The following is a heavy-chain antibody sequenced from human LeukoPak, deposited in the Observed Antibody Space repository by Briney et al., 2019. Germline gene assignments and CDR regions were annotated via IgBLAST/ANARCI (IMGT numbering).Heavy chain of an antibody. V-gene: IGHV4-39*01. J-gene: IGHJ2*01. CDR1: GGSISSSSYY. Sequence: SETLSLTCTVSGGSISSSSYYWGWIRQPPGKGLEWIGSIYYSGSTYYNPSLKSRVTISVDTSKNRFSLKLSSVTAADTAVYYCARPTRWELLGSWYFDLWGRGTLVTVSS. D-gene: IGHD1-26*01. CDR3: ARPTRWELLGSWYFDL. CDR2: IYYSGST.